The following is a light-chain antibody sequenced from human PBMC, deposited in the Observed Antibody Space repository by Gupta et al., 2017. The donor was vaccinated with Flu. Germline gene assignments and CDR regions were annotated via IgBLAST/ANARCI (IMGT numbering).Light chain of an antibody. J-gene: IGLJ3*02. CDR1: NSGGKT. V-gene: IGLV3-21*02. CDR3: QMWYGSSDQGV. Sequence: GGNNSGGKTVHGDQPKPGQAPVVDVYDDTARASGIPDRFSCSNSGKTATLTISRVEAGDEADYYCQMWYGSSDQGVFGGGTKLTVL. CDR2: DDT.